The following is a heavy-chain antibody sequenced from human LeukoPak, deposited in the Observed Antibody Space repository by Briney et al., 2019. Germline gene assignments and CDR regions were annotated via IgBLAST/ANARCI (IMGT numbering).Heavy chain of an antibody. V-gene: IGHV4-4*02. CDR3: ASLYYYDSSGYRN. D-gene: IGHD3-22*01. CDR1: GGSISSSNW. Sequence: SETLSLTCAVSGGSISSSNWWSWVRQPPGKGLEWIGEIYHSGSTNYNPSPKSRVTISVDKSKNQFSLKLSSVTAADTAVYYCASLYYYDSSGYRNWGQGTLVTVSS. CDR2: IYHSGST. J-gene: IGHJ4*02.